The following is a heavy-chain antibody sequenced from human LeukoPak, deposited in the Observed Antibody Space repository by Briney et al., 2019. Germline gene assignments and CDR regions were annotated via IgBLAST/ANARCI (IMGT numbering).Heavy chain of an antibody. CDR3: GGGVFFDF. CDR1: GFSFRNYW. J-gene: IGHJ3*01. CDR2: INQDESVE. Sequence: GGSLRLSCEVSGFSFRNYWMTWVRQAPGKGLEWVANINQDESVEQYADSVKGRFTITRDNGKNSLYLQMNSLRAEDTAVYYCGGGVFFDFGAKGARVPVSS. D-gene: IGHD3-16*01. V-gene: IGHV3-7*04.